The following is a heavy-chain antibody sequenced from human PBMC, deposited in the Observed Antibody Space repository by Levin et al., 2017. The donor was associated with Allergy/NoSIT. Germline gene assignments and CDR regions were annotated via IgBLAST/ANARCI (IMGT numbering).Heavy chain of an antibody. V-gene: IGHV5-51*01. CDR3: ARRDSDGSNSFDH. CDR2: IFPSDSDT. Sequence: GESLKISCQASGYSFTSFWFGRVRQRPGKGLEWMGLIFPSDSDTRVSPSFQGQIIMSVDKSISTAYLQWSSLKASDTGMYYCARRDSDGSNSFDHWGQGTLVTVSP. D-gene: IGHD2-21*01. J-gene: IGHJ4*02. CDR1: GYSFTSFW.